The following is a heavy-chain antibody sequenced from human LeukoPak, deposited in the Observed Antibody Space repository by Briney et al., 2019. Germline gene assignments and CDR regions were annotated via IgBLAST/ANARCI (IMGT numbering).Heavy chain of an antibody. V-gene: IGHV3-30*18. J-gene: IGHJ4*02. Sequence: GGSLRLSCAASGFTFSTSGMHWIRQAPGKGLEWVAVISYDGGNTYYADSVKGRFTISRDNPKNTVFLQMHSLRGDDTAVYYCVKFVRYYFDYWGQGTLVTVSS. D-gene: IGHD3-10*02. CDR3: VKFVRYYFDY. CDR1: GFTFSTSG. CDR2: ISYDGGNT.